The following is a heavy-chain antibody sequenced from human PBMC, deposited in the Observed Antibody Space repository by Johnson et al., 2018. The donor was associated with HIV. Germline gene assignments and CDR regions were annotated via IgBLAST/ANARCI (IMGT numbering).Heavy chain of an antibody. D-gene: IGHD6-19*01. CDR1: GFTFSDYY. V-gene: IGHV3-11*01. CDR2: ISSSDSTI. J-gene: IGHJ3*02. Sequence: QVQLVESGGGLVKPGGSLRLSCVASGFTFSDYYMSWIRQAPGKGLEWISYISSSDSTIYSADSVQGRFTISRDNAKNSLYLQMNSLGVEDTALYYCARGWLGLDAFDIWGQGTMVTVSS. CDR3: ARGWLGLDAFDI.